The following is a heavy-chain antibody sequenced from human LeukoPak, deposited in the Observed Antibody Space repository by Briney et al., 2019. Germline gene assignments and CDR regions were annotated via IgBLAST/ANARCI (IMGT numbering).Heavy chain of an antibody. V-gene: IGHV3-66*04. CDR2: IYRGGSS. D-gene: IGHD1-1*01. CDR3: ARLRGEAGTHLCYDY. Sequence: GGSLRLSCAASGVTVSSNYMTWVRQAPGKGLEWVSVIYRGGSSFYADSVKGRFTISRNNSKNTLYLQMNSLRVEDTAVYYCARLRGEAGTHLCYDYWGQGTLVTVSS. J-gene: IGHJ4*02. CDR1: GVTVSSNY.